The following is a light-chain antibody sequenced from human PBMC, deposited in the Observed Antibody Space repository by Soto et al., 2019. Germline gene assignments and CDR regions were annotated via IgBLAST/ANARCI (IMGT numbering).Light chain of an antibody. J-gene: IGKJ4*01. V-gene: IGKV3-20*01. CDR2: GTS. Sequence: DIVLTQSPSTLSLSPGERATLSCRASRSVSSTYLAWYQHKPGQAPRLLIYGTSSRATGIPDRFSGSGSGTDFSLTISRLEPEDFAVYYCHQYGGSPGTFGGGTKVEIK. CDR3: HQYGGSPGT. CDR1: RSVSSTY.